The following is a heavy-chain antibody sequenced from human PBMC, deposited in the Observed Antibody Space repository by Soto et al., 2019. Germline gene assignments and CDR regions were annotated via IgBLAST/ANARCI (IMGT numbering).Heavy chain of an antibody. CDR2: IGGSGGST. Sequence: PGGSLRLSCAASGFTFSSYAMSWVRQAPGKGLEWVSAIGGSGGSTYYADSVKGRFTISRDNSKNTLYLQMNSLRAEDTAVYFCAKDPYYFDTSERDVWGLGTTVTVSS. CDR1: GFTFSSYA. J-gene: IGHJ6*02. CDR3: AKDPYYFDTSERDV. D-gene: IGHD3-22*01. V-gene: IGHV3-23*01.